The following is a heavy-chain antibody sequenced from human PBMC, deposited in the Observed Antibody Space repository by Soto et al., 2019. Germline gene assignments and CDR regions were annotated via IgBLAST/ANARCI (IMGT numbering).Heavy chain of an antibody. CDR3: ARYYSAMGV. V-gene: IGHV3-53*02. CDR1: GFTVSSDS. Sequence: EVQLVETGGDLIQPGGSLRLSCAASGFTVSSDSMTWVRQAPGKGLEWISIIYSDNNTDYADSVKGRFSISRDTTKNILYLHMNSLRAEETAEYYWARYYSAMGVWGQGTTVTVSS. J-gene: IGHJ6*02. CDR2: IYSDNNT.